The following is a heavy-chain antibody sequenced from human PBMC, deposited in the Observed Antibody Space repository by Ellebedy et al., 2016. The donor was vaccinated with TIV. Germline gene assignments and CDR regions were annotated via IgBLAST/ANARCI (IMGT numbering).Heavy chain of an antibody. CDR2: IYWNDDK. Sequence: SGPTLVKPTQTLTLICTFSGFSLSTSGVGVGWIRQPPGKAPEWLALIYWNDDKRYRPSLKSRLTLTKDTSKNQVVLTMTNIDPVDTATYYCAHSRLRPREKGGNFDYWGQGTLVTVSS. V-gene: IGHV2-5*01. CDR3: AHSRLRPREKGGNFDY. D-gene: IGHD1-26*01. CDR1: GFSLSTSGVG. J-gene: IGHJ4*02.